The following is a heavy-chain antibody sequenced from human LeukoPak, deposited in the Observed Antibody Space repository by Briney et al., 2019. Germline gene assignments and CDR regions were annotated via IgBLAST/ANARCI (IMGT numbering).Heavy chain of an antibody. J-gene: IGHJ4*02. V-gene: IGHV3-74*01. CDR2: INSDGSST. CDR1: GFTFSSYW. D-gene: IGHD4-11*01. Sequence: GGSLRLSCAASGFTFSSYWMHWVRQAPGKGLVWVSRINSDGSSTSYADSVKGRFTISRVNAKNTLYLQMNSLRAEDTAVYYCARAYTTVTTIQVYWGQGTLVTVSS. CDR3: ARAYTTVTTIQVY.